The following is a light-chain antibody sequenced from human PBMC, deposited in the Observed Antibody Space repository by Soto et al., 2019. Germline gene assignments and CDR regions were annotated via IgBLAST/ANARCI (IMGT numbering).Light chain of an antibody. V-gene: IGLV2-14*01. CDR2: DVS. J-gene: IGLJ1*01. CDR1: NSDVGGYNY. Sequence: QSALTQPASVSGSPGQSITISCTGTNSDVGGYNYVSWYQQHPGKAPKLMIYDVSNRPSWVSNRFSGSKSGNTASLTLSGLQSEDEADYYCSSYTSSTLLVFGTGTKLTVL. CDR3: SSYTSSTLLV.